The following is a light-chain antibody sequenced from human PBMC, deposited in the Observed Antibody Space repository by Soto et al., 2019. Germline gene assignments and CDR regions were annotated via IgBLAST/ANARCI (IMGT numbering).Light chain of an antibody. Sequence: QSVLTQPPSVSVAPGQRVTISCTGSSSNIGAGYDVHWYQQLPGTAPKLLIYGNSNRPSGVPDRFSGSKSGTSASLAITGRRAEDEADYYCQSYGSGLRGVFGGGTKVTVL. CDR3: QSYGSGLRGV. CDR2: GNS. V-gene: IGLV1-40*01. CDR1: SSNIGAGYD. J-gene: IGLJ2*01.